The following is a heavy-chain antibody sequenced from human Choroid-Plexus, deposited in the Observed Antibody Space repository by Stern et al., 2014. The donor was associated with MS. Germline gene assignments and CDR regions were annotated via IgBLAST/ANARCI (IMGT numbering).Heavy chain of an antibody. Sequence: VQLVESGGGVVQPGGPLRLSCVASGFTFGSCAMHWVRQAPGKGLEWVAGVSYDGSNKYYVDSVKGRITISRDNSQNTLYMQMSSLRPEDTAVYYCAKDRQDLTYLFDHWGQGSLVTVSS. CDR1: GFTFGSCA. CDR2: VSYDGSNK. J-gene: IGHJ5*02. D-gene: IGHD2-2*01. V-gene: IGHV3-30*18. CDR3: AKDRQDLTYLFDH.